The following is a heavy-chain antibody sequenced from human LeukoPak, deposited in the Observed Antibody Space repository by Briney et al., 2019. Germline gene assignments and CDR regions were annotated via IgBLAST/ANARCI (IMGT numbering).Heavy chain of an antibody. Sequence: SGGSLRLSCAASRFTFSWYAMHWVRQAPGKGLEWVAFVSIDGGTKYYADSVKGRFTISRDNSKTTLYLQMNSLRAEDTAIYYCAIVRGGGFDPWGQGTLVTVSS. D-gene: IGHD3-16*01. CDR3: AIVRGGGFDP. CDR1: RFTFSWYA. CDR2: VSIDGGTK. V-gene: IGHV3-30*14. J-gene: IGHJ5*02.